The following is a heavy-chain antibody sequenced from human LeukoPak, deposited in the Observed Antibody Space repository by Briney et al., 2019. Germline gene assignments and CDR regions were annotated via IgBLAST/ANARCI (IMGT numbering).Heavy chain of an antibody. D-gene: IGHD3-10*01. V-gene: IGHV3-21*01. CDR2: ISSSSYI. J-gene: IGHJ4*02. Sequence: GGSLRLSCAASGFTFSSYSMNWVRQAPGKGLEWVSSISSSSYIYYADSVKGRFTISRDNAKNSLYLQMNSLRAEDTAVYYCARGSLKGIYGSGSYYDYWGQGTLVTVSS. CDR3: ARGSLKGIYGSGSYYDY. CDR1: GFTFSSYS.